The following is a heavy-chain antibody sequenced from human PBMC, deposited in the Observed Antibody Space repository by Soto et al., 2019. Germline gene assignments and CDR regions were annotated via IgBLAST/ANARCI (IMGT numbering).Heavy chain of an antibody. Sequence: QAQLVESGGGVVQPGRSLRLSCVASGFTFSTYIMHWVRQAPGKGLEWVAVISYDGSNKYYADSVKGRFTISRDNSKNTLYLQMNSLRAEDTAVYHCARVSLEYGDYSEIDFWGQGTLVTVSS. CDR1: GFTFSTYI. J-gene: IGHJ4*02. D-gene: IGHD4-17*01. V-gene: IGHV3-30-3*01. CDR3: ARVSLEYGDYSEIDF. CDR2: ISYDGSNK.